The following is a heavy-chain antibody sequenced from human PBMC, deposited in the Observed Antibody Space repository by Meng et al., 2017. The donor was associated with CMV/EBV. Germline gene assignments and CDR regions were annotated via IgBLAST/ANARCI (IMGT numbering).Heavy chain of an antibody. V-gene: IGHV1-8*03. D-gene: IGHD3-3*01. CDR2: MNPNSGNT. Sequence: GESLKISCKASGYTFTSYDINWVRQATGQGLEWMGWMNPNSGNTGYAQKFQGRVTITRNTSISTAYMELSSLRSEDTAVYYCARVGIYYDFWSGSPTGGWFDPWGQGTLVTVSS. J-gene: IGHJ5*02. CDR1: GYTFTSYD. CDR3: ARVGIYYDFWSGSPTGGWFDP.